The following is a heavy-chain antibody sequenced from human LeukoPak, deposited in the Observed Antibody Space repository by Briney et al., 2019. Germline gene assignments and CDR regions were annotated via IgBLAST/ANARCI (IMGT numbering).Heavy chain of an antibody. CDR2: MNPNSGNT. CDR3: ARFDYGDSGLAE. V-gene: IGHV1-8*02. Sequence: ASVKVSCKASGGTFSSYAISWVRQATGQGLEWMGWMNPNSGNTGYAQKFQGRVTMTRNTSISTAYMELSSLRSGDTAVYYCARFDYGDSGLAEWGQGTLVTVSS. J-gene: IGHJ4*02. D-gene: IGHD4-17*01. CDR1: GGTFSSYA.